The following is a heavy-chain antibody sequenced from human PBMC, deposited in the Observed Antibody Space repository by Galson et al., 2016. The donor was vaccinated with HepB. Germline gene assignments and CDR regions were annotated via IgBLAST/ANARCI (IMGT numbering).Heavy chain of an antibody. V-gene: IGHV1-2*04. CDR2: INPNSGGT. CDR3: ARLSGDYAGFDS. Sequence: SVKVSCKASGYIFTAYYVHWVRQAPGQGLEWMGWINPNSGGTNYAQKFQGWVTVTRDTSISTAYMELSRLKSDDTAMYYCARLSGDYAGFDSWGQGTLVTVPS. J-gene: IGHJ4*02. CDR1: GYIFTAYY. D-gene: IGHD7-27*01.